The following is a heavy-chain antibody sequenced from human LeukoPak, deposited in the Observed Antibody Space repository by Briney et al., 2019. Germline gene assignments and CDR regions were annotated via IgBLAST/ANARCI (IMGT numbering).Heavy chain of an antibody. D-gene: IGHD2-2*01. Sequence: GESLKISCKGSGYSFTSYWIGWVRQMPGKGLEWMGIIYPADSVTRYSPSFQGQVTISADKSISTAYLQWSSLKASDTAMYYCARLPSDPLYAPIDYWGQGTLVTVSS. CDR3: ARLPSDPLYAPIDY. CDR1: GYSFTSYW. J-gene: IGHJ4*02. V-gene: IGHV5-51*01. CDR2: IYPADSVT.